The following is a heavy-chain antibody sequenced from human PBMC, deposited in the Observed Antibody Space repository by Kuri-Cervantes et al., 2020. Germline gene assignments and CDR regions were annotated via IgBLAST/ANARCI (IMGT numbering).Heavy chain of an antibody. CDR2: IYSGGST. D-gene: IGHD6-19*01. J-gene: IGHJ6*02. Sequence: GESLKISCAASGFTVSSNYMSWVRQAPGKGLEWVSVIYSGGSTYYADSVKGRFTISRDNSKNMLFLQMNSLRAEDTAVYYCARWAQAVAGKGYYYYGMDVWGQGTTVTVSS. CDR1: GFTVSSNY. CDR3: ARWAQAVAGKGYYYYGMDV. V-gene: IGHV3-66*01.